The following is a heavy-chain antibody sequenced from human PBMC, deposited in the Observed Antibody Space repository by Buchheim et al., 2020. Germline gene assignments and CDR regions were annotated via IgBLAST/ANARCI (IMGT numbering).Heavy chain of an antibody. Sequence: QVQLQQWGAGLLKPSETLSLTCAVYGGSLSDYYWSWIRQPPGKGLEWIGEINHSGSINYNLSLKSRVTISVDTSKKHFSLNLGSVTATDTAVYYCAKREGWFDPWGQGTL. D-gene: IGHD1-26*01. J-gene: IGHJ5*02. CDR1: GGSLSDYY. CDR2: INHSGSI. V-gene: IGHV4-34*01. CDR3: AKREGWFDP.